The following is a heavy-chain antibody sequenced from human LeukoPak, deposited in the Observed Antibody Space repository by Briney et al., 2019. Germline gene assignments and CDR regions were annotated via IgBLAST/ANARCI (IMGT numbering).Heavy chain of an antibody. Sequence: SETLSLTCTVSGGSISSYYWSWIRQPPGKGLEWIGYIYYSGSTNYNPSLKSRVTISVDTSKNQLSLKLSSVTAADTAVYYCARHRRSSSWYWEAFDIWGQGTMVTVSS. D-gene: IGHD6-13*01. J-gene: IGHJ3*02. CDR1: GGSISSYY. CDR2: IYYSGST. CDR3: ARHRRSSSWYWEAFDI. V-gene: IGHV4-59*08.